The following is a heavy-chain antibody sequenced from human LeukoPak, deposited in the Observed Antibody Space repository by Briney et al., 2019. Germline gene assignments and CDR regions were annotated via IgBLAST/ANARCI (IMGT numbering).Heavy chain of an antibody. CDR3: ARALRYFDWLSTSPEYNWFDP. J-gene: IGHJ5*02. Sequence: GGSLRLSCAASGFTFSSYSMNWVRQAPGKGLEWVSYISSSSSNIYYADSVKGRFTISRDNAKNSLYLQMNSLRAEDTAVYYCARALRYFDWLSTSPEYNWFDPWGQGTLVTVSS. CDR1: GFTFSSYS. D-gene: IGHD3-9*01. CDR2: ISSSSSNI. V-gene: IGHV3-48*01.